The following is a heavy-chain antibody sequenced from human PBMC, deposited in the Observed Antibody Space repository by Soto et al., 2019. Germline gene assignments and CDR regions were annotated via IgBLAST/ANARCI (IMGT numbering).Heavy chain of an antibody. CDR3: ARDSASGYDQYGMDV. CDR2: IYYSGST. V-gene: IGHV4-31*03. Sequence: QVQLQESGPGLVKPSQTLSLTCTVSGGYISSGGYYWSWIRQHPGKGLEWIGYIYYSGSTYYNPSLKSRVTISVDTSKNQFSLKLSSVTAADTAVYYCARDSASGYDQYGMDVWGQGTTVTVSS. D-gene: IGHD5-12*01. CDR1: GGYISSGGYY. J-gene: IGHJ6*02.